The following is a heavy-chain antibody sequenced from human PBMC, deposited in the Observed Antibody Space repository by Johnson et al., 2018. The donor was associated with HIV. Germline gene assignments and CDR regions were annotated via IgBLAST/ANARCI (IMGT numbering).Heavy chain of an antibody. CDR2: IWYDGSNK. Sequence: VQLVESGGGVVQPGRSLRLSCAASGFTFNNYGMHWVRQAPGKGLEWVAVIWYDGSNKFYIDSVKGRFSISRDNSKNTLYLQMNSLRAEDTATYYCAKSPGKDNGGNSGGIDFWGQGTRVTVSS. J-gene: IGHJ3*01. D-gene: IGHD4-23*01. V-gene: IGHV3-33*03. CDR1: GFTFNNYG. CDR3: AKSPGKDNGGNSGGIDF.